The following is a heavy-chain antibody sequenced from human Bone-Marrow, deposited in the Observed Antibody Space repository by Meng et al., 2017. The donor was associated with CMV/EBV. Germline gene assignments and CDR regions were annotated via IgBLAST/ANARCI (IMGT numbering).Heavy chain of an antibody. V-gene: IGHV1-2*02. CDR2: INPNSGGT. Sequence: SVKGSCKASGYTFTGYYMHWVRQAPGQGLEWMGWINPNSGGTNYAQKFQGRVTMTRDTSISTAYMELSRLRSDDTAVYYCARDLLDCSSTSCQAAFDPWGQGTLVTVSS. CDR1: GYTFTGYY. J-gene: IGHJ5*02. CDR3: ARDLLDCSSTSCQAAFDP. D-gene: IGHD2-2*01.